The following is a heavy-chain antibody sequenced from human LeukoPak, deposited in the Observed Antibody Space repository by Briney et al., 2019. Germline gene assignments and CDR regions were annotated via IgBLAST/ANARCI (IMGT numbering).Heavy chain of an antibody. V-gene: IGHV3-33*01. D-gene: IGHD6-13*01. Sequence: PGGSLRLSCAASGFTFSDYGMHWVRQTPGRGLEWVGAIWYDGSNKYYADSVEGRFTISRDNSKNTLYLQMNSLRGEDMALYYCARDIVAAGGRYFDHWGQGTLVTVSS. CDR1: GFTFSDYG. CDR2: IWYDGSNK. J-gene: IGHJ4*02. CDR3: ARDIVAAGGRYFDH.